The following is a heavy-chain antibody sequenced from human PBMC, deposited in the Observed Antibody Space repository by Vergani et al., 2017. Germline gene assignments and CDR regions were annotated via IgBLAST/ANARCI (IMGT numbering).Heavy chain of an antibody. V-gene: IGHV4-31*01. Sequence: QVQLQESGPGLVKPSQTLSLTCTVSGGSISSGGYYWSWIRQHPGKGLEWIGYIYYSGSTYYNPSLKSLVTISVDTSKNQFSLKLSSVTAADTAVYYCARAVVVGEPPYDFDYWGQGTLVTVSS. CDR1: GGSISSGGYY. J-gene: IGHJ4*02. D-gene: IGHD3-10*01. CDR3: ARAVVVGEPPYDFDY. CDR2: IYYSGST.